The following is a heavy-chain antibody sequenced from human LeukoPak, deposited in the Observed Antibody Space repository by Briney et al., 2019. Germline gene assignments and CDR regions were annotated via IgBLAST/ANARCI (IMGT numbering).Heavy chain of an antibody. CDR1: GFTFSDSY. Sequence: GGSLRLSCAASGFTFSDSYMSWIRQVPGKGLEWISYISSSGGTIYYADSVKGRFTISRDNAKNSLYLQMNSLRAEDTAVYYCASSVGYNKAGYYYYMDFWGKGTTVTVSS. CDR2: ISSSGGTI. V-gene: IGHV3-11*01. J-gene: IGHJ6*03. D-gene: IGHD5-24*01. CDR3: ASSVGYNKAGYYYYMDF.